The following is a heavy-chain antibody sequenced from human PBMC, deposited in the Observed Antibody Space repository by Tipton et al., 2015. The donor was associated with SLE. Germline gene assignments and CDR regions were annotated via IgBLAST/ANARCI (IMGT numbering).Heavy chain of an antibody. J-gene: IGHJ1*01. V-gene: IGHV4-59*01. Sequence: TLSLTCTVSGGSISSYYWSWIRQPPGKGLEWIGYIYYSGSTNYNPSLKSRVTISVDTPKNQFSLKLSSVTAADTAVYYCARVGSRLGYFQHWGQGTLVTVSS. D-gene: IGHD1-1*01. CDR2: IYYSGST. CDR3: ARVGSRLGYFQH. CDR1: GGSISSYY.